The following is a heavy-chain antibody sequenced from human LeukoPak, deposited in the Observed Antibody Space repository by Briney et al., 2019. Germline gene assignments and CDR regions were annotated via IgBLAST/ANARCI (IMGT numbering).Heavy chain of an antibody. Sequence: ASVTVSCKPSGYTFTVYYMHWVRQAPGQGLEWMGWISPNTGATMYAQKFQGRVTLTRDTSIDTGYMELSSLRSDDTAVYYCARDRVGSGWPRPYYFEFWGQGSLVSVSS. CDR2: ISPNTGAT. J-gene: IGHJ4*02. D-gene: IGHD6-19*01. CDR1: GYTFTVYY. V-gene: IGHV1-2*02. CDR3: ARDRVGSGWPRPYYFEF.